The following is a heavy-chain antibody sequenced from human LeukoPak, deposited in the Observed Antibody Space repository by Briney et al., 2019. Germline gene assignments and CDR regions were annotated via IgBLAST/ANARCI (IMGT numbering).Heavy chain of an antibody. Sequence: PSRTLSLTCTVSGGSISSGSYYWSWIRQPAGTGLEWIGRIYTSGSTNYNPSLKSRVTISVDTSKNQFSLKLSSVTAADTAVYYCARELDTAMVTYYFDYWGQGTLVTVSS. CDR3: ARELDTAMVTYYFDY. D-gene: IGHD5-18*01. CDR2: IYTSGST. J-gene: IGHJ4*02. CDR1: GGSISSGSYY. V-gene: IGHV4-61*02.